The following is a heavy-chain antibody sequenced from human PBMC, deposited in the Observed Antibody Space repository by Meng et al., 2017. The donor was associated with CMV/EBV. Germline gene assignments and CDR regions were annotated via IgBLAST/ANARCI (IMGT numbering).Heavy chain of an antibody. V-gene: IGHV3-74*01. Sequence: GESLKISCAASGFTLSSNWMHWVRQAPGKGLVWVSRISNDGSSTSYAYSVKGRFIISRDIAKNTLYLQMHSLRAEDTAVYYCVRNGYCTSATCYGAFDIWGQGTMVTVSS. CDR2: ISNDGSST. D-gene: IGHD2-2*01. CDR3: VRNGYCTSATCYGAFDI. CDR1: GFTLSSNW. J-gene: IGHJ3*02.